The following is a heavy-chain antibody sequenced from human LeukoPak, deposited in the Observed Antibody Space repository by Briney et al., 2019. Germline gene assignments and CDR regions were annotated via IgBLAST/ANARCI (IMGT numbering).Heavy chain of an antibody. D-gene: IGHD5-18*01. J-gene: IGHJ4*02. CDR3: ARRAGTASDY. V-gene: IGHV7-4-1*02. Sequence: ASVRVSCKASGYTFSGYYMHCVRQAPGQGLEWMGWINTNTGNPTYAQGFTGRFVFSLDTSVSTAYLQISSLKAEDTAVYYCARRAGTASDYWGQGTLVTVSS. CDR1: GYTFSGYY. CDR2: INTNTGNP.